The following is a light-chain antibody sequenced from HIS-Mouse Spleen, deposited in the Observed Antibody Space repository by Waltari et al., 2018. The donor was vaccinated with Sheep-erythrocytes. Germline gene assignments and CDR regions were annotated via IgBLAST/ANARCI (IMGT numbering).Light chain of an antibody. CDR1: SSDVGGYNY. CDR3: CSYAGSYNHV. V-gene: IGLV2-11*02. CDR2: EVS. Sequence: QSALTQPRSVSGSPGQSVTISCTGTSSDVGGYNYVSWYQQHPGKAPKLMIYEVSKRPSGVPGRFAVSKSGTTASLTISGLQAEDEADYYCCSYAGSYNHVFATGTKVTVL. J-gene: IGLJ1*01.